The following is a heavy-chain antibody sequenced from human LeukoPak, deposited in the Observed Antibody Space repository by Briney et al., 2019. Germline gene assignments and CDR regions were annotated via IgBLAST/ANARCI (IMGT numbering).Heavy chain of an antibody. V-gene: IGHV4-59*01. CDR3: ARDRGSGNYAF. J-gene: IGHJ4*02. Sequence: SETLSLTCTVSGGSISSSYWSWIRQPPGKGLEWIGYIYYSGSTNYHPSLKSRVTISVDTSKNQFSLKLSSVTAADTAVYYCARDRGSGNYAFWGQGTLVTVSS. CDR2: IYYSGST. D-gene: IGHD1-26*01. CDR1: GGSISSSY.